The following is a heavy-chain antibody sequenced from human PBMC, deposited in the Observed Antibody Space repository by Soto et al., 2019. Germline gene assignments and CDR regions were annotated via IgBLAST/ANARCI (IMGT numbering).Heavy chain of an antibody. Sequence: ASLTVSCTASGYTFTSYDINWVRQATGQGLEWMGWMNPNSGNTGYAQKLQGRVTMTRNTSISTANMELSSLRSEDKAVYYCAPKVDTILVRTPNRSKKPDSFDNWGQGTMVTVS. J-gene: IGHJ3*02. V-gene: IGHV1-8*01. D-gene: IGHD5-12*01. CDR3: APKVDTILVRTPNRSKKPDSFDN. CDR1: GYTFTSYD. CDR2: MNPNSGNT.